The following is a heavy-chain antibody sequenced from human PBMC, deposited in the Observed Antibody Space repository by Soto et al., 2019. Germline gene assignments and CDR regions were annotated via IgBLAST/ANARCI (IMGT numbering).Heavy chain of an antibody. D-gene: IGHD6-19*01. V-gene: IGHV3-48*02. Sequence: EVQLVESGGGLVQPGGSLRLSCAASGFTFSRFSMNWVRQAPGRGLEWISYISGGGRTIYYADSVKGRFTISRDNAKNALDVQMDSLTDEDTAVYYCARDLGWAFDSWGQGTLVTVSS. J-gene: IGHJ4*02. CDR3: ARDLGWAFDS. CDR2: ISGGGRTI. CDR1: GFTFSRFS.